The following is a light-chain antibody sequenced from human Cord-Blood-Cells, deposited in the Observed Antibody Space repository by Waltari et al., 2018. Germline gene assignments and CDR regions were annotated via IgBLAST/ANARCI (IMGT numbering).Light chain of an antibody. Sequence: SRGERATLTCRASQSVSSNLVWYQQKPGQAPRLLIYGASTRATGIPARFSGSGSGTEFTLTISSLQSEDFAVYYCQQYNNRPRTFGQGTKVEIK. CDR1: QSVSSN. CDR3: QQYNNRPRT. V-gene: IGKV3-15*01. J-gene: IGKJ1*01. CDR2: GAS.